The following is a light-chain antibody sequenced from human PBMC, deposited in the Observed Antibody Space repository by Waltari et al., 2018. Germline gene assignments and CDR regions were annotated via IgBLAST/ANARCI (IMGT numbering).Light chain of an antibody. CDR2: DAS. V-gene: IGKV1-5*01. CDR1: QSINNG. Sequence: DIQMTQSPSTLSASVGDRVTITCRASQSINNGLAWFQKKPGKAPKLLIYDASSLESGVPSRFSGSGSGTEFTLTISSLQPDDFATYYCQQYNSFWTFGQGTKVEIK. J-gene: IGKJ1*01. CDR3: QQYNSFWT.